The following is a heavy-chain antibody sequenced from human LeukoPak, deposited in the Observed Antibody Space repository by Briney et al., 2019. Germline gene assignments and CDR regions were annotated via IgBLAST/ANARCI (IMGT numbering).Heavy chain of an antibody. Sequence: SETLSLTCTVSGGSISSGGYYWSWIRQPPGKGLEWIGYIYYSGSTNYNPSLKSRVTISVDTSKNQFSLKLSSVTAADTAVYYCARGPYSSGWSTRYYFDYWGQGTLVTVSS. J-gene: IGHJ4*02. V-gene: IGHV4-61*08. CDR2: IYYSGST. CDR3: ARGPYSSGWSTRYYFDY. D-gene: IGHD6-19*01. CDR1: GGSISSGGYY.